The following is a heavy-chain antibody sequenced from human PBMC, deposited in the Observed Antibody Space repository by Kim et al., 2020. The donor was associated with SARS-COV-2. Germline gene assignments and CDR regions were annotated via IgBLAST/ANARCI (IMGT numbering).Heavy chain of an antibody. J-gene: IGHJ4*02. D-gene: IGHD6-19*01. CDR2: IRYGGRT. Sequence: SETLSLTCSVSGGSISSGYSSTSYYYWGWIRQPPGKGLEWIGSIRYGGRTHYNPSLRSRVTISVDMSKNQFSLKVNSVTAADAAVYYCASPALRYNNGWLLDFDQWGQGTLVTVSS. CDR1: GGSISSGYSSTSYYY. V-gene: IGHV4-39*01. CDR3: ASPALRYNNGWLLDFDQ.